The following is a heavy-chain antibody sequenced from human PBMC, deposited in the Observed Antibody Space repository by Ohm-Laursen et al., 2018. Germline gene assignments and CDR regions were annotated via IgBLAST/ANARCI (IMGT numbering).Heavy chain of an antibody. CDR3: AKDLLAAPDYYGMDV. V-gene: IGHV3-9*01. J-gene: IGHJ6*02. D-gene: IGHD6-13*01. Sequence: SLRLSCAASGFTFGNYAMHWVRQAPGKCLEWVATINWNSGDIGYGDSVKGRFTISRDNARSSLDLQMNSLRVEDTALYYCAKDLLAAPDYYGMDVWGQGTTVTVSS. CDR1: GFTFGNYA. CDR2: INWNSGDI.